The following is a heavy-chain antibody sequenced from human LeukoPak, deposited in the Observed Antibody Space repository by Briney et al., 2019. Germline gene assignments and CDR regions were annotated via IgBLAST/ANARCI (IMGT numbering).Heavy chain of an antibody. CDR1: GYTFTGYY. CDR3: ARAHGWELATYYFDY. CDR2: INPNSGGT. D-gene: IGHD1-26*01. V-gene: IGHV1-2*02. J-gene: IGHJ4*02. Sequence: ASVKVSCKASGYTFTGYYMHWVRQAPGQGLEWMGWINPNSGGTNYAQKFQGRVTMTRDTSISTAYMELSRLRSDDTAVYYCARAHGWELATYYFDYWGQGTLVTVSS.